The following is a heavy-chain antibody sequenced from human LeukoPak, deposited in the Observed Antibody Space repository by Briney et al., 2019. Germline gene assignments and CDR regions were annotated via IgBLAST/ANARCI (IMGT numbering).Heavy chain of an antibody. D-gene: IGHD3-9*01. Sequence: GRSLRLSCAASGFTFSSYGMHWVRQAPGKGPAWVAFIRYDGSNKYYADSVKGRFTISRDNSKNTLYLQMNSLRAEDTAVYYCAKDRYYDIPFDYWGQGTLVTVSS. J-gene: IGHJ4*02. V-gene: IGHV3-30*02. CDR3: AKDRYYDIPFDY. CDR2: IRYDGSNK. CDR1: GFTFSSYG.